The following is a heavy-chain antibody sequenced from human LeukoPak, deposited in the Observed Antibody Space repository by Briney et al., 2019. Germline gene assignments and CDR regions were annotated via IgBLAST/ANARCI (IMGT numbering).Heavy chain of an antibody. V-gene: IGHV4-59*01. D-gene: IGHD3-3*01. CDR3: ARVRITIFGVVIPVAFDI. CDR1: GGSINNYY. CDR2: IYYSGSA. J-gene: IGHJ3*02. Sequence: SETLSLTCTVSGGSINNYYWSWIRQPPGKGLEWIGYIYYSGSANYNPSLKSRVTISVDTSKNQFSLKLSSVTAADTAVYYCARVRITIFGVVIPVAFDIWGQGTMVTVSS.